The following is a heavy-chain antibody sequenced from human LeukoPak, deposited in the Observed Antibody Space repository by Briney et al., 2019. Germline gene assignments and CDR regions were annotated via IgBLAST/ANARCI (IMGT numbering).Heavy chain of an antibody. Sequence: GRSLRLSCEASGFSLSGYGMHWVRQAPGKGLEWVAVIWYDGRNKFYADSLKGRFTISRDNSKNTLYLQMNSLRAEDTAAYYCARVNRGDAFDIWGQGTLVTVSS. D-gene: IGHD3-16*02. CDR2: IWYDGRNK. CDR1: GFSLSGYG. J-gene: IGHJ3*02. CDR3: ARVNRGDAFDI. V-gene: IGHV3-33*01.